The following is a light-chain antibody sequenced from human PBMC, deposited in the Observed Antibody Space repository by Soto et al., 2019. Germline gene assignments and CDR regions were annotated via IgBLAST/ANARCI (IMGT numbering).Light chain of an antibody. Sequence: QSALTQPASVSGSPGQSITISCTGTSSDVGTYNLVSWYQQHPDKAPKLIIYEGSKRPSGLSNRFSGSKSGNTASLTISGLQAEDGGDYYRFSYAGSSTPYVFGTGTKLTVL. CDR2: EGS. CDR3: FSYAGSSTPYV. V-gene: IGLV2-23*01. J-gene: IGLJ1*01. CDR1: SSDVGTYNL.